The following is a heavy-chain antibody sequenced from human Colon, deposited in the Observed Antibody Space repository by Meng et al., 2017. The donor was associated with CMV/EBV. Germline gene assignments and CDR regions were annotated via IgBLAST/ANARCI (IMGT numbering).Heavy chain of an antibody. CDR3: AISRPAVPGLTIYYFEH. J-gene: IGHJ4*02. D-gene: IGHD3-3*01. CDR2: INWNGGST. CDR1: GDSLSSDY. Sequence: GGSLRLSCTVSGDSLSSDYWSWVRQVPGKGLEWVSAINWNGGSTGYADSVKGRFTISRDNAKNSAYLQMTSLRAEDTALYYCAISRPAVPGLTIYYFEHWGQGILVTVSS. V-gene: IGHV3-20*04.